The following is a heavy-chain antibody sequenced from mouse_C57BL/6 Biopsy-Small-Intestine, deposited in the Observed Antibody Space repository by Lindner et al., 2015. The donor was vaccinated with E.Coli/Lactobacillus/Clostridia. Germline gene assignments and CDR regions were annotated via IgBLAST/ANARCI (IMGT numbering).Heavy chain of an antibody. V-gene: IGHV1-81*01. CDR3: ARGRVIAVEYFQH. D-gene: IGHD5-2*01. Sequence: SVKVSCKASGGTFSNYVISWVRQAPGQGLEWMGGIIPIFGTANYAQKFQGRVTITADESTSTAYMELSSLRSEDTAVYYCARGRVIAVEYFQHWGQGTLVTVS. J-gene: IGHJ3*01. CDR1: GGTFSNYV. CDR2: IIPIFGTA.